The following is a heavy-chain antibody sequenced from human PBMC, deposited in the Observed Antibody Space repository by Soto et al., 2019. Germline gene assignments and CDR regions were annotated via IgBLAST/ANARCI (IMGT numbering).Heavy chain of an antibody. Sequence: QVQLVQSGAEVKKPGSSVKVSCKASGDTFSSYAINWVRQAPGQGLEWMGGITPMFSTADYAQTVKGRVTITAGESTSTVYMELSSLRSEDTAVYYCARVGPAHYYDSSGYYSPLDYWGQGTLVTVSS. CDR3: ARVGPAHYYDSSGYYSPLDY. CDR2: ITPMFSTA. J-gene: IGHJ4*02. V-gene: IGHV1-69*01. CDR1: GDTFSSYA. D-gene: IGHD3-22*01.